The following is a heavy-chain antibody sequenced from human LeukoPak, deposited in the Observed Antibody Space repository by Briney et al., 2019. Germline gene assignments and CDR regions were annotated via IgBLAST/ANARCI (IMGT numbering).Heavy chain of an antibody. V-gene: IGHV1-2*02. Sequence: ASVKVSCKASGYTLTGYYIHWVRQAPGQGLEWMGWINPNSGGTIYAQNFQGRVTMTRDTSISTAYMELSGLTSDDTAVYYCAREYSSGWCVSYWGQGTLVTVSS. CDR1: GYTLTGYY. CDR2: INPNSGGT. D-gene: IGHD6-19*01. J-gene: IGHJ4*02. CDR3: AREYSSGWCVSY.